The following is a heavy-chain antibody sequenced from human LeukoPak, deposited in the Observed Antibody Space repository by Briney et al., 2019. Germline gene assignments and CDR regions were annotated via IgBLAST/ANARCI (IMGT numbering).Heavy chain of an antibody. J-gene: IGHJ4*02. CDR2: IGENGAGT. CDR3: AKTSGGNY. V-gene: IGHV3-23*01. Sequence: GGSLRLSCVASGVTLSNYAMSWVRQAPGKGLEWVSAIGENGAGTYYADSVKGRFAISRDNSKSMLYLQMNSLRVEDTAVYYCAKTSGGNYWGQGTLVTVSS. D-gene: IGHD2-15*01. CDR1: GVTLSNYA.